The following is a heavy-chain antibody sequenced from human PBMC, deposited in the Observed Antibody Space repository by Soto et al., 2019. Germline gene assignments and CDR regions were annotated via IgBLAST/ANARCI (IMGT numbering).Heavy chain of an antibody. Sequence: GGSLRLSCAASGFTVSTYRMSWVRQAPGKGLEWISVIYSAGSADFADSVKGRFTISRDNSKNTLYLQMSSLRAEDTAVYYCARVNSSSYHYFDYWGQGTLVNVSS. D-gene: IGHD6-13*01. CDR1: GFTVSTYR. CDR3: ARVNSSSYHYFDY. J-gene: IGHJ4*02. CDR2: IYSAGSA. V-gene: IGHV3-66*01.